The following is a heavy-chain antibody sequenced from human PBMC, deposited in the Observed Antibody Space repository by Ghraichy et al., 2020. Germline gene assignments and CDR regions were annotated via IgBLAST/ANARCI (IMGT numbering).Heavy chain of an antibody. Sequence: PQTLSLTCAVYGGSFSGYYWSWIRQPPGKGLEWIGEINHSGSTNYNPSLKSRVTISVDTSKNQFSLKLSSVTAADTAVYYCARGSQYYYDSSGYYCDIWGQGTMVTVSS. CDR1: GGSFSGYY. D-gene: IGHD3-22*01. CDR3: ARGSQYYYDSSGYYCDI. V-gene: IGHV4-34*01. J-gene: IGHJ3*02. CDR2: INHSGST.